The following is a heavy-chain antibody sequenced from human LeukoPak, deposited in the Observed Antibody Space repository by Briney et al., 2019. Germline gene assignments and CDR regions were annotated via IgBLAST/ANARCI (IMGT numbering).Heavy chain of an antibody. CDR1: GGSISSYY. CDR2: IYYSGST. D-gene: IGHD4-17*01. J-gene: IGHJ4*02. Sequence: KPSETLSLTCTVSGGSISSYYWSWIRQPPGKGLEWIGYIYYSGSTNYNPSLKSRVTISVDTSKNQFSLKLSSVTAADTAVYYCARGFPTVTHFDYWGQGTPVTVSS. CDR3: ARGFPTVTHFDY. V-gene: IGHV4-59*01.